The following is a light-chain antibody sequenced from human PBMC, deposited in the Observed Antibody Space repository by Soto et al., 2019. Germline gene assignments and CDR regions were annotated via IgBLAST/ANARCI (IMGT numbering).Light chain of an antibody. Sequence: QSVLTQPPSVSGAPGQRVTISCTGSSSNIGAGYDVHWYQQLPGTAPKLLIYGNSNRPSGVPDRFSCSKSGTSASLAITGLQAEDEADYYCQSYDSSLSSYVFGTGTKLTVL. V-gene: IGLV1-40*01. CDR3: QSYDSSLSSYV. CDR1: SSNIGAGYD. J-gene: IGLJ1*01. CDR2: GNS.